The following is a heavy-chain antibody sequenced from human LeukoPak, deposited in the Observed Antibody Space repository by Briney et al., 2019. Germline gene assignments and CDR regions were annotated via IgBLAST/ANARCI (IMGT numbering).Heavy chain of an antibody. CDR1: GGTFSSYA. D-gene: IGHD5-24*01. V-gene: IGHV1-69*04. Sequence: SVKVSCKASGGTFSSYAISWVRQAPGQGLEWMGRIIPILGIANYAQKFQGRVTITADKSTSTAYMELSSLRSEDTAVYYCARGGPRDGYNHWGQGTLVTVSS. J-gene: IGHJ5*02. CDR3: ARGGPRDGYNH. CDR2: IIPILGIA.